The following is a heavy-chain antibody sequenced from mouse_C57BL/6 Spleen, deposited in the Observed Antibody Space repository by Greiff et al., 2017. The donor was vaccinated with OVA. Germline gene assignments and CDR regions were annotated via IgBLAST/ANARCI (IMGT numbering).Heavy chain of an antibody. CDR1: GYTFTSYW. V-gene: IGHV1-5*01. CDR3: TKYSVANFDY. CDR2: IYPGNSDT. Sequence: EVQLQQSGPVLARPGASVKMSCKTSGYTFTSYWMHWVKQRPGQGLEWIGAIYPGNSDTSYNQKFKGKAKLTAVTSASTAYMELSSLTNEDSAVYYCTKYSVANFDYWGQGTTLTVSS. J-gene: IGHJ2*01. D-gene: IGHD1-1*02.